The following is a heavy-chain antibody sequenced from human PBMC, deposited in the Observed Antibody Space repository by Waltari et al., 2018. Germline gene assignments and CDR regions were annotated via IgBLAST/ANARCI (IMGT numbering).Heavy chain of an antibody. Sequence: QVQLVQSGAEVKKPGASVKVSCKASGYTFTSYAMHWVRQAPGQRLEWMGWINAGNGNTKYSQKFQGRVTITRDTSASTAYMELSSLRSEDTAVYYCATPTIAAAGTGFDYWGQGTLVTVSS. D-gene: IGHD6-13*01. J-gene: IGHJ4*02. CDR2: INAGNGNT. CDR1: GYTFTSYA. CDR3: ATPTIAAAGTGFDY. V-gene: IGHV1-3*01.